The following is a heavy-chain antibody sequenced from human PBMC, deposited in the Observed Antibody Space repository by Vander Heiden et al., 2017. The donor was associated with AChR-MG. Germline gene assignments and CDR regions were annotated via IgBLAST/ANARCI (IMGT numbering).Heavy chain of an antibody. J-gene: IGHJ4*02. CDR3: AKPGRHGYPTWRQYHLDF. Sequence: EVQLLESGGAWVQPGGSLRVSCIGSGFTFNDHAMTWVRQAPGKGLEWVSAISVGVASTYYADSVKGRFTISRDNSKNTLFLQMNSLRAEDTAIYYCAKPGRHGYPTWRQYHLDFWGQGTLVIVSS. CDR2: ISVGVAST. CDR1: GFTFNDHA. D-gene: IGHD5-18*01. V-gene: IGHV3-23*01.